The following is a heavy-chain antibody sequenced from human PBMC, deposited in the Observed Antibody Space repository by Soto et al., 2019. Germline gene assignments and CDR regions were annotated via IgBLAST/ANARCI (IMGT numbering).Heavy chain of an antibody. D-gene: IGHD3-22*01. CDR3: ARDFFDSSDYTTNWFDP. CDR1: GGSISSSSYY. V-gene: IGHV4-39*01. CDR2: IYYSGNT. J-gene: IGHJ5*02. Sequence: SETLSLTCTVSGGSISSSSYYWGWIRQPPGKGLEWIGSIYYSGNTYYTPSLKSRVTVSVDTSKNQFSLKLTSVTAADAALYYCARDFFDSSDYTTNWFDPWGQGTLVTVSS.